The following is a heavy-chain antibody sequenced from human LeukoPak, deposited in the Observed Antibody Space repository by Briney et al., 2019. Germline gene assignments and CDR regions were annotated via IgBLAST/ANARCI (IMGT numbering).Heavy chain of an antibody. J-gene: IGHJ4*02. Sequence: GGSLRLSCAASGFTFSSYGMHWVRQAPGKGLEWVAVIWYDGSNKYYADSVKGRFTISRDNPKNTLYLQMNSLRAEDTAVYYCAKESSGGSSIDYWAREPWSPSPQ. CDR1: GFTFSSYG. CDR3: AKESSGGSSIDY. D-gene: IGHD2-15*01. V-gene: IGHV3-30*02. CDR2: IWYDGSNK.